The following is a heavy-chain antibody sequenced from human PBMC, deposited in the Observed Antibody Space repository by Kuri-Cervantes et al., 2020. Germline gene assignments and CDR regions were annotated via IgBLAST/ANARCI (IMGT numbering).Heavy chain of an antibody. CDR1: GGSISSGGYY. J-gene: IGHJ4*02. CDR2: IYTSGST. D-gene: IGHD3-22*01. CDR3: ASSPDYYYDSSGYPGASTDC. V-gene: IGHV4-61*02. Sequence: LRLSCTVSGGSISSGGYYWSWIRRPAGKGLEWIGRIYTSGSTNYNPSLKSRVTISVDTSKNQFSLKLSSVTAADTAVYYCASSPDYYYDSSGYPGASTDCWGQGTLVTVSS.